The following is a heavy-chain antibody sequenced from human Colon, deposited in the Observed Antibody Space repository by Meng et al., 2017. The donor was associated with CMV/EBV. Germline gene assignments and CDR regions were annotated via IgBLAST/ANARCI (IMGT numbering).Heavy chain of an antibody. CDR3: ANGRGWLTDY. D-gene: IGHD6-19*01. J-gene: IGHJ4*02. CDR1: GFSLRTPEVG. Sequence: QHTLQDSGPNVVKPTQTPTLTCNFSGFSLRTPEVGVHLLRQPPGKALELLELIYWDDDNQFRPSLKKRITITKDTYKHQVVLTMTIMDPVDTATYYCANGRGWLTDYWGQGTLVTVSS. V-gene: IGHV2-5*02. CDR2: IYWDDDN.